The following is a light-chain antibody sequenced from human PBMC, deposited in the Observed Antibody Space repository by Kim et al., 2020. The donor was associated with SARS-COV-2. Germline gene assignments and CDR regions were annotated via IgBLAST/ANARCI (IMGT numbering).Light chain of an antibody. Sequence: QSALTQPASVSGSPGQSITISCTGTSSDVGGYNYVSWYQQHPGKAPKLMIYDVSKRPSGVSNRFSGSKSGNTASLTISGLQAEDEADYYCSSYTSSSNYWVCGGGTQLTVL. CDR2: DVS. CDR3: SSYTSSSNYWV. V-gene: IGLV2-14*01. CDR1: SSDVGGYNY. J-gene: IGLJ3*02.